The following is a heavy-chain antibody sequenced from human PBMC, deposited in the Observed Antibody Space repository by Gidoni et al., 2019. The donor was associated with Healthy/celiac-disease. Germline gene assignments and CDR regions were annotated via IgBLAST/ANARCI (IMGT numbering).Heavy chain of an antibody. Sequence: QVQLQESGPGLVKPSQTLSLTCTVSGGSISSGSYYWSWIRQPAGKGLEWIGRIYTSGSTNYNPSLKSRVTISVDTSKNQFSLKLSSVTAADTAVYYCARNGGGYSGMDVWGQGTTVTVSS. CDR3: ARNGGGYSGMDV. CDR2: IYTSGST. D-gene: IGHD5-12*01. CDR1: GGSISSGSYY. V-gene: IGHV4-61*02. J-gene: IGHJ6*02.